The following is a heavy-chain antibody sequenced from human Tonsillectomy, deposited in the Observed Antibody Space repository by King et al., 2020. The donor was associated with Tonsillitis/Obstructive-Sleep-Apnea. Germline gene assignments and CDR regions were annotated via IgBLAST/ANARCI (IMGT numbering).Heavy chain of an antibody. CDR1: GFTFNSDW. V-gene: IGHV3-7*01. D-gene: IGHD6-13*01. Sequence: VQLVESGGGLVQPGGSLRLSCAASGFTFNSDWMTWVRQAPGKGLEWVANIKEDGSEKNYVDSVKGRFTISRDNTKNSLYLQMNTLRAEDTAVYYCVRDRSPVGQTTWYDAFDIWGQGTMVTVSS. J-gene: IGHJ3*02. CDR2: IKEDGSEK. CDR3: VRDRSPVGQTTWYDAFDI.